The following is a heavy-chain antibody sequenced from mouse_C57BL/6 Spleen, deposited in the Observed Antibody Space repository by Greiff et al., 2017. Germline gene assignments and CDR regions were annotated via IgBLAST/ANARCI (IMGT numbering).Heavy chain of an antibody. Sequence: VQLQQSGAELVRPGASVTLSCKASGYTFTDYEMHWVKQTPVHGLEWIGAIDPETGGTAYNQKFKGKAILTADKSSSTAYMELRSLTSEDSAVYYCRGCSTSGGGARDYWGQGTAVTVSS. CDR2: IDPETGGT. CDR1: GYTFTDYE. V-gene: IGHV1-15*01. CDR3: RGCSTSGGGARDY. D-gene: IGHD1-1*01. J-gene: IGHJ4*01.